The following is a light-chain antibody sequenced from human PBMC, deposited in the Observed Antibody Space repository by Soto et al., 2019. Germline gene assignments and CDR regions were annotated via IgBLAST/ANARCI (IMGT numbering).Light chain of an antibody. CDR2: VTSDGSH. J-gene: IGLJ7*01. CDR1: SGHSNYA. Sequence: QLVLTQSPSASASLGASVKLTCTLSSGHSNYAIAWHQQQPEKGPRYLMKVTSDGSHRKGDGIPDRFSGSGSGAERYPTIASHHSYDEADYCLRTSGVFGTGTQLTVL. V-gene: IGLV4-69*01. CDR3: RTSGV.